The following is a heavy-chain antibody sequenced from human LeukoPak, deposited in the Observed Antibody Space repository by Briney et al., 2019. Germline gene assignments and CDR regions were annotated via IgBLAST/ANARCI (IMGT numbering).Heavy chain of an antibody. J-gene: IGHJ6*03. V-gene: IGHV4-39*07. CDR1: GGSISSSSYY. CDR2: IYYSGST. D-gene: IGHD3-10*01. Sequence: SETLSLTCTVSGGSISSSSYYWGWIRQPPGKGLEWIGNIYYSGSTYYNPSLKSRVTMLVDTSKNQFSLKLSSVTAADTAVYYCARVGRDGLRGMGYYYMDVWGKGTTVTISS. CDR3: ARVGRDGLRGMGYYYMDV.